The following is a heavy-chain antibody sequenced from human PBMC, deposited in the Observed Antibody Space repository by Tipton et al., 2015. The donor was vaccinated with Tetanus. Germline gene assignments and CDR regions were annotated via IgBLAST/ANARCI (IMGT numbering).Heavy chain of an antibody. CDR1: GGSISSGNYY. Sequence: TLSLTCTVSGGSISSGNYYWGWIRQPPGKGLEWIGSLYFSGRTYYSPPLKSRVTISVDTSNNQFSLKLTSVTAADSAVYYCARHESSVGGSYDYWGQGTLVTVSS. CDR2: LYFSGRT. CDR3: ARHESSVGGSYDY. J-gene: IGHJ4*02. D-gene: IGHD3-10*01. V-gene: IGHV4-39*01.